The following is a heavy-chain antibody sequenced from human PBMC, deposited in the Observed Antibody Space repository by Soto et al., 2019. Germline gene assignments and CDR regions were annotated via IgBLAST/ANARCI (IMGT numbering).Heavy chain of an antibody. CDR3: VRFSGIPV. CDR1: GYTFTYYA. Sequence: QVQLVQSGPEVKKPGASAKVSCTTSGYTFTYYAIHWVRQAPGQGLEWMGWINTGKGKTKYSQNFQGRLTITMDTSATTLYMELSSLRSEDTTVYYCVRFSGIPVWGQGTLVTVYS. D-gene: IGHD1-1*01. V-gene: IGHV1-3*04. CDR2: INTGKGKT. J-gene: IGHJ4*02.